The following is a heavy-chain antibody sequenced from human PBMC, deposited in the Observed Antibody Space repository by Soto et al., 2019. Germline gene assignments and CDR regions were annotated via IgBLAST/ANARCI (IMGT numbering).Heavy chain of an antibody. CDR2: IYYSGVT. J-gene: IGHJ4*02. CDR3: ARHGEGYDYIWGSYSPRYIDS. V-gene: IGHV4-59*08. D-gene: IGHD3-16*01. Sequence: SETLSLTCTVAGGSISSYYWSWIRQPPGKGLEWIGYIYYSGVTNYNPSLKSRVTISVDTSKNLFSLKLSSVTAADTAVYYCARHGEGYDYIWGSYSPRYIDSRSQGTLDTGSS. CDR1: GGSISSYY.